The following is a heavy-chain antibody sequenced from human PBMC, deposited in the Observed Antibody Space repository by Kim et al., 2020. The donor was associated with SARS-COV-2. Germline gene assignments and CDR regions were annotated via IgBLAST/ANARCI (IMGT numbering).Heavy chain of an antibody. J-gene: IGHJ5*02. CDR3: AKDVHCSTTSCYALNWFDP. D-gene: IGHD2-2*01. Sequence: GRFTISRDNSKNTVYLQMNSVRADDTAVYYCAKDVHCSTTSCYALNWFDPWGQGTLVTVSS. V-gene: IGHV3-23*01.